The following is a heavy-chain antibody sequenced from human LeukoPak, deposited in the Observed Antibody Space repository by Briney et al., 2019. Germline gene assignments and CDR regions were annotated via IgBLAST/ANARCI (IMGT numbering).Heavy chain of an antibody. Sequence: PSETLSLTCTVSGGSISSSSYYWGWIRQPPGKGLEWIGSIYYSGSTYYNPSLKSRVTISVDTSKNQFSLKLSSVTAADTAVYSCARVDPDSSSTLEVFDYWGQGTLVTVSS. CDR3: ARVDPDSSSTLEVFDY. CDR2: IYYSGST. V-gene: IGHV4-39*07. J-gene: IGHJ4*02. D-gene: IGHD6-6*01. CDR1: GGSISSSSYY.